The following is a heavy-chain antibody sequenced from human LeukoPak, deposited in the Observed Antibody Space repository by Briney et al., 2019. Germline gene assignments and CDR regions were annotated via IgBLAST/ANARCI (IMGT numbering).Heavy chain of an antibody. V-gene: IGHV3-7*03. CDR2: IKVDGSEK. CDR3: ARIQLYYYYYGLDV. CDR1: GFTFSSFW. J-gene: IGHJ6*02. Sequence: GGSLRLSCAASGFTFSSFWMTCVRQAPGKGLEWVANIKVDGSEKNYVDSVKGRFTVSRDNAKNSLYLQMNSLRAEDTAVYYCARIQLYYYYYGLDVWGQGTTVTVSS. D-gene: IGHD5-18*01.